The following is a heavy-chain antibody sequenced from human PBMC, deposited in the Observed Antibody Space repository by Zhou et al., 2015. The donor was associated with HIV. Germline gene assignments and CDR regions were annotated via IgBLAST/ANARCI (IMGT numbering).Heavy chain of an antibody. J-gene: IGHJ2*01. D-gene: IGHD6-6*01. CDR3: ARDRGAARPEWRYFDL. CDR2: INPVGGNT. V-gene: IGHV1-46*01. Sequence: QVQLVQSGAEMKKPGASVKVSCKASGYTFTTYFVHWVRQAPGQGLEWMGIINPVGGNTIYAEKFQDRVTMTRDTSTSTLYMELNSLRSEDTAVYYCARDRGAARPEWRYFDLWGRGTLVTVSS. CDR1: GYTFTTYF.